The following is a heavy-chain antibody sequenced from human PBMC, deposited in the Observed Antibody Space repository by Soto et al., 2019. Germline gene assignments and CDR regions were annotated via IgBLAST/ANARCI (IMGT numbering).Heavy chain of an antibody. CDR3: ARNREAGGKLVRDYYYGMDV. CDR2: ISGSGSPT. D-gene: IGHD2-15*01. J-gene: IGHJ6*02. CDR1: GFTFSSYA. V-gene: IGHV3-23*01. Sequence: PGGSLRLSCAASGFTFSSYAMTWVRQAPGRGLEWVSAISGSGSPTYYADSVKGRFTISRDNSKNTLYLQMNSLRAEDTAVYYCARNREAGGKLVRDYYYGMDVWGQGTTVTVSS.